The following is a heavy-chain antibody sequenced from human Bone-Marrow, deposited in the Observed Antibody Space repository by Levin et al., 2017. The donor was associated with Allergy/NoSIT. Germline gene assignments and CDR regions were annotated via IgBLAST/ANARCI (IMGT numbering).Heavy chain of an antibody. D-gene: IGHD4-17*01. CDR2: IKQDGSEK. CDR1: GFTFSSYW. J-gene: IGHJ4*02. V-gene: IGHV3-7*01. Sequence: LSLTCAASGFTFSSYWMSWVRQAPGKGLEWVANIKQDGSEKYYVDSVKGRFTISRDNAKNSLYLQMNSLRAEDTAVYYCARDQATVTTFGVDFDYWGQGTLVTVSS. CDR3: ARDQATVTTFGVDFDY.